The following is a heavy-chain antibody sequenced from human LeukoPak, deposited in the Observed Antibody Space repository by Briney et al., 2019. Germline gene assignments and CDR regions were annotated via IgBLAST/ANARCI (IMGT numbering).Heavy chain of an antibody. V-gene: IGHV4-59*01. CDR3: AREVGYSSSWVYFFDY. CDR1: GGSISGYY. CDR2: IYYSGST. D-gene: IGHD6-13*01. J-gene: IGHJ4*02. Sequence: SETLSLTCTVSGGSISGYYWSCIRQPPGKGLEWIGYIYYSGSTNYNPSLKSRVTISVDTSKNQFSLKLSSVTAADTAVYYCAREVGYSSSWVYFFDYWGQGTLVTVSS.